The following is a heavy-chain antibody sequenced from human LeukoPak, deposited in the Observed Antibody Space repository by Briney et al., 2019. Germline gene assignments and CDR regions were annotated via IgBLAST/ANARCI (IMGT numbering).Heavy chain of an antibody. Sequence: ASVKVSCKASGYTFTSYGISWVRQAPGQGLEWMGWISAYNGNTNYAQKLQGRVTMTTDTSTSTAYMELRSLRSDDTAVYYCAILSDPLNWFDPWGQGTLVTVSS. CDR1: GYTFTSYG. J-gene: IGHJ5*02. CDR2: ISAYNGNT. V-gene: IGHV1-18*01. D-gene: IGHD3-10*01. CDR3: AILSDPLNWFDP.